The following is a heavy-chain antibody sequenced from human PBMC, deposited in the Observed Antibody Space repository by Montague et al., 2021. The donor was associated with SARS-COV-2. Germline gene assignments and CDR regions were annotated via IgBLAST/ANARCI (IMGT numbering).Heavy chain of an antibody. J-gene: IGHJ4*02. CDR3: AREFRRIIMIVDIRGFDY. V-gene: IGHV6-1*01. Sequence: CAISGDSVSSNSAAWNWIRQSPSRGLEWLGRTYYRSEWYNDYAVSVKSRITINPDTSKNQFSLQLNSVTAEDTAVYYCAREFRRIIMIVDIRGFDYWGQGTLVTVSS. CDR1: GDSVSSNSAA. D-gene: IGHD3-22*01. CDR2: TYYRSEWYN.